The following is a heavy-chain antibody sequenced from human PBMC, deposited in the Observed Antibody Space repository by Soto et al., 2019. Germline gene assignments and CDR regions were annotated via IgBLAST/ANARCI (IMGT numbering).Heavy chain of an antibody. J-gene: IGHJ5*02. D-gene: IGHD3-10*01. CDR1: AGSIGGAGYS. Sequence: LSLTCAVSAGSIGGAGYSWSWIRQLPGGGLDWIGYIYESGTILYNPSLKTRLTISLNWSDKQFSLTLNSVTAADTAVYYCPRAPFYSGSGNYRILMLDPWGQGPQVTVFS. CDR2: IYESGTI. CDR3: PRAPFYSGSGNYRILMLDP. V-gene: IGHV4-30-2*01.